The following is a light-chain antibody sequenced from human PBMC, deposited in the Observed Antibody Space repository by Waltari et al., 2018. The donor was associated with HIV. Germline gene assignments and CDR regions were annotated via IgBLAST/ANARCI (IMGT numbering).Light chain of an antibody. Sequence: QTALTQPASVSGSPGQSITISCTGTRSDIGAYNSVSWFQQHPGEAPKLLIHDVNKRPSVVSDRFSGSKSGNAASLTISGLQAEDEADYYCSSYTALSTVLFGGGTKVTVL. CDR1: RSDIGAYNS. V-gene: IGLV2-14*03. J-gene: IGLJ2*01. CDR3: SSYTALSTVL. CDR2: DVN.